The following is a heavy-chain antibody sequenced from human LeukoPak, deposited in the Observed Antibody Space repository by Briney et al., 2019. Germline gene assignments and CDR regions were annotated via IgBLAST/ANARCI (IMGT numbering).Heavy chain of an antibody. Sequence: GGSLRLSCAASGFTFSSYGMHWVRQAPGKGLEWVAFIRYDGSNKYYADSVKGRFTISRDNSKNALYLQMNSLRAEDTAVYYCASEDSGYCSSTSCYLGPGTDYWGQGTLVTVSS. CDR3: ASEDSGYCSSTSCYLGPGTDY. V-gene: IGHV3-30*02. J-gene: IGHJ4*02. D-gene: IGHD2-2*01. CDR2: IRYDGSNK. CDR1: GFTFSSYG.